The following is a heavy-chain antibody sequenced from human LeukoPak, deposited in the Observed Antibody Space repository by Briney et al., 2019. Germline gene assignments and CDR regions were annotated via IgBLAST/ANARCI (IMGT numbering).Heavy chain of an antibody. Sequence: GASVKVSCKASGGTFSSYAISWVRQAPGQGLEWMGGIIPIFGTANYAQKFQGRVTITADESTSTAYMELSSLRSEDTAVYYCARRYYYDSSGYYHLWGQGTLVTVSS. CDR3: ARRYYYDSSGYYHL. D-gene: IGHD3-22*01. CDR2: IIPIFGTA. V-gene: IGHV1-69*13. CDR1: GGTFSSYA. J-gene: IGHJ4*02.